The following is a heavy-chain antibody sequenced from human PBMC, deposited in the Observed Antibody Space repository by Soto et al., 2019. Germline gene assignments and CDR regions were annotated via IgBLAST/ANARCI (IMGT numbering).Heavy chain of an antibody. V-gene: IGHV3-23*01. CDR1: GFTFSSYA. CDR3: AKVPIVVVVAATMPYYFDY. D-gene: IGHD2-15*01. CDR2: ISGSGGST. J-gene: IGHJ4*02. Sequence: EVQLLESGGGLVQPGGSLRLPCAASGFTFSSYAMSWVRQAPGKGLEWVSAISGSGGSTYYADSVKGRFTISRDNSKNTLYLQMNSLRAEDTAVYYCAKVPIVVVVAATMPYYFDYWGQGTLVTVSS.